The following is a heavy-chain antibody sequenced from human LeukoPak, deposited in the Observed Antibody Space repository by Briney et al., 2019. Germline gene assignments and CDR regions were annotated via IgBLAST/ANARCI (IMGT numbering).Heavy chain of an antibody. Sequence: ASVKVSCKPSGYSFTAYWIHWVRQAPGQGPEWLGWINPNSGGTNYVQKFQGRVTMTRDTSISTAYLELSRLRSEDTAVYYCARLINWNDDYYYYGMDVWGQGTTVTVSS. V-gene: IGHV1-2*02. CDR3: ARLINWNDDYYYYGMDV. J-gene: IGHJ6*02. CDR2: INPNSGGT. D-gene: IGHD1-20*01. CDR1: GYSFTAYW.